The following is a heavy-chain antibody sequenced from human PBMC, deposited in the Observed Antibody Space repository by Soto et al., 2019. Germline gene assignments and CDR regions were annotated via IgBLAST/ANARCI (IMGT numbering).Heavy chain of an antibody. CDR2: IYYTGGST. J-gene: IGHJ4*02. CDR1: GGSISSSGYY. D-gene: IGHD5-18*01. CDR3: ARREFSYGSFDY. V-gene: IGHV4-39*01. Sequence: QLQLQESGPGLVKPSETLSLTCTVSGGSISSSGYYWGWIRQPQGKGLEWIGSIYYTGGSTYHNPSLRSRVTMSVDTSRNQFSLQLSSVTAADTAVYYRARREFSYGSFDYWGQGSLVTVS.